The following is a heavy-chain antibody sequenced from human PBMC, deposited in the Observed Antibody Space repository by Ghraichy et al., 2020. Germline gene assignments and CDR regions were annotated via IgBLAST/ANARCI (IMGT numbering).Heavy chain of an antibody. J-gene: IGHJ4*02. V-gene: IGHV4-59*08. CDR1: GGSISNYY. CDR2: IYYSGGSGST. CDR3: ARHYGGAYCGSDCYAFDY. Sequence: SETLSLTCTVSGGSISNYYWSWIRQPPGKGLEWIGYIYYSGGSGSTDYNPSLKSRVTISVDTSKNQFSLKLTSVTAADTAVYYCARHYGGAYCGSDCYAFDYWGQGSLVTVSS. D-gene: IGHD2-21*02.